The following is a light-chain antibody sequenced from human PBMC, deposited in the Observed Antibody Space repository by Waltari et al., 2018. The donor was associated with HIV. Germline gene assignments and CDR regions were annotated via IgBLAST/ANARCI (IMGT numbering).Light chain of an antibody. J-gene: IGLJ3*02. CDR2: DVT. V-gene: IGLV2-14*03. CDR1: SSAVVDFES. CDR3: CADISGSALV. Sequence: QSALTQPASVSGSPGQSITIPCTATSSAVVDFESVSWYQHHPGKAPRLLIYDVTKRPSGVASRFSVSKSRSTASLTSSGLQSEDEADFYCCADISGSALVFGGGTKVTVL.